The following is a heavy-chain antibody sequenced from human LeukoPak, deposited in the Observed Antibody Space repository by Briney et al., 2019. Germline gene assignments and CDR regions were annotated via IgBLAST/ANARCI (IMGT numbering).Heavy chain of an antibody. D-gene: IGHD3-22*01. CDR2: IYYSGST. V-gene: IGHV4-59*01. CDR3: AREGGPYYDSSGYYDY. Sequence: PSETLSLTCTVSGGSISSYYWSWIRQPPGKGLEGIGDIYYSGSTNYNPSLKSRVTISVDTSKNQFSLKLSSVTAADTAVYYCAREGGPYYDSSGYYDYWGQGTLVTVSS. J-gene: IGHJ4*02. CDR1: GGSISSYY.